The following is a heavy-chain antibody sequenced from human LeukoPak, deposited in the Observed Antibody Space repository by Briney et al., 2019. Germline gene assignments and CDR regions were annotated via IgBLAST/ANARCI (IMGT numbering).Heavy chain of an antibody. Sequence: GGSLRLSCAASGFIFRNAWMSWVRQAPGKGLEWVSSISSSSSYRYYADSVKGRFTMSRDNAKNSLYLQMNSLRGEDTAMYYCARDGVAAAALYYFDYWGQGTLVTVSS. CDR3: ARDGVAAAALYYFDY. CDR2: ISSSSSYR. J-gene: IGHJ4*02. V-gene: IGHV3-21*01. D-gene: IGHD6-13*01. CDR1: GFIFRNAW.